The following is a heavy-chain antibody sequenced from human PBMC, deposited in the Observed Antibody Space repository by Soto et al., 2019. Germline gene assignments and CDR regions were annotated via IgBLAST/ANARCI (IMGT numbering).Heavy chain of an antibody. J-gene: IGHJ4*02. Sequence: SETLSLTCTVSGGSVSSGSYYWSWIRQPPGKGLEWIGYIYYSGSTNYNPSLKSRVPISVDTSKNQFSLKLSSVTAADTAVYYCARGGGVLRYFDWLSAAEDYWGQGTLVTVSS. CDR1: GGSVSSGSYY. D-gene: IGHD3-9*01. CDR3: ARGGGVLRYFDWLSAAEDY. CDR2: IYYSGST. V-gene: IGHV4-61*01.